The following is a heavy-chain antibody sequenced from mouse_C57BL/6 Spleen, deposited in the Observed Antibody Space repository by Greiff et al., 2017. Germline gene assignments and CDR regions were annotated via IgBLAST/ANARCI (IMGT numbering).Heavy chain of an antibody. CDR3: ARKEGFRAMDY. V-gene: IGHV1-82*01. J-gene: IGHJ4*01. Sequence: QVQLQQSGPELVKPGASVKISCKASGYAFSSSWMNWVKQRPGKGLEWIGRIYPGDGDTNYNGKFKGKATLTADKSSSTAYMQLSSLTSEDSAVYFCARKEGFRAMDYWGQGTSVTVSS. CDR1: GYAFSSSW. CDR2: IYPGDGDT.